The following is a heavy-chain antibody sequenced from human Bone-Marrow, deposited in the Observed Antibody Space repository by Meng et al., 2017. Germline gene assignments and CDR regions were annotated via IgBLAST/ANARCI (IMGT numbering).Heavy chain of an antibody. CDR2: ISWNSGSI. D-gene: IGHD2-21*02. J-gene: IGHJ3*02. CDR1: GFTFDDYA. Sequence: SLKISCAASGFTFDDYAMHWVRQAPGKGLEWVSGISWNSGSIGYADSVKGRFTISRDNAKNSLYLQMNSLRAEDTALYYCAKDIFKAYCGGDCLGNAFDIWGQGTMVTVSS. V-gene: IGHV3-9*01. CDR3: AKDIFKAYCGGDCLGNAFDI.